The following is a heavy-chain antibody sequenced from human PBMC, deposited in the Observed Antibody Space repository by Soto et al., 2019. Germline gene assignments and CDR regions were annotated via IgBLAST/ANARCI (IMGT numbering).Heavy chain of an antibody. Sequence: GESLKISCESSGYTFANYWIGAVPPVPGTGLECVAFTCPSDSRTIYSPSFQGQVTISADKSISTAYLQWTSLKASDTAIYYCSKFKYSTSVRYLQHWGQGTPVTVSS. CDR3: SKFKYSTSVRYLQH. CDR2: TCPSDSRT. D-gene: IGHD6-6*01. CDR1: GYTFANYW. J-gene: IGHJ1*01. V-gene: IGHV5-51*01.